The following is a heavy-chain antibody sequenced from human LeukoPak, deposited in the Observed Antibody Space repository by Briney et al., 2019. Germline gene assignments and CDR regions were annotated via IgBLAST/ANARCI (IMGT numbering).Heavy chain of an antibody. CDR2: ISGSGGGT. J-gene: IGHJ4*02. D-gene: IGHD6-19*01. Sequence: PGGSLRLSCAASGFTFSGSAMHWVRQAPGKGLEWVSAISGSGGGTYYADSVKGRFTISRDNSKNTLYLQMNSLRAEDTAVYYCATRAIAVAGNFDYWGQGTLVTVSS. V-gene: IGHV3-23*01. CDR1: GFTFSGSA. CDR3: ATRAIAVAGNFDY.